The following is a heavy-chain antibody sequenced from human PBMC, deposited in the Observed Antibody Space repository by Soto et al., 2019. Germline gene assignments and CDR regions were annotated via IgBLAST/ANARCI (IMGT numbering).Heavy chain of an antibody. CDR1: GYSFTSLD. CDR2: MEPSTGRT. J-gene: IGHJ4*02. CDR3: ARGVSAGVDY. V-gene: IGHV1-8*01. Sequence: ASVKVSCKASGYSFTSLDIKWVRQTAGQGLEWMGWMEPSTGRTGYAQKFQGRVTMTRDTSINTAYMELTTLTSDDTAFYYCARGVSAGVDYWGPGTLVTVSS. D-gene: IGHD1-26*01.